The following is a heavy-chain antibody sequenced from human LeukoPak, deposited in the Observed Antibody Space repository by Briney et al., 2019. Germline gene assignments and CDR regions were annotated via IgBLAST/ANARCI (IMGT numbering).Heavy chain of an antibody. V-gene: IGHV6-1*01. CDR2: TYYRSRWYN. J-gene: IGHJ4*02. D-gene: IGHD3-16*01. Sequence: SRTLSLTCGISGDSVSSNSATWNWSRQSPSRGLEWLGRTYYRSRWYNDYPRSVKSRITISPDTSNNQFSLQLNSVTPEDTAMYYCAREGAGFDYWGQGTLFTASS. CDR1: GDSVSSNSAT. CDR3: AREGAGFDY.